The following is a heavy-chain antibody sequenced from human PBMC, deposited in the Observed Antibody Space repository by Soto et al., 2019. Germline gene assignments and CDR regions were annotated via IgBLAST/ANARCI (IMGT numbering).Heavy chain of an antibody. J-gene: IGHJ2*01. CDR1: GFSFSSYA. D-gene: IGHD2-2*02. V-gene: IGHV3-30-3*01. CDR3: ARVTVVPAAIPHELRNWYFYL. Sequence: QVQLVDSGGGVVQPGRSLRLSCVASGFSFSSYAMHWVRQAPGKGLEWVAVISYDGNNKYYADSVKGRFTISRDYSKHKMYLQMNSLRAEDTAVYYCARVTVVPAAIPHELRNWYFYLWGRGTLVTVAS. CDR2: ISYDGNNK.